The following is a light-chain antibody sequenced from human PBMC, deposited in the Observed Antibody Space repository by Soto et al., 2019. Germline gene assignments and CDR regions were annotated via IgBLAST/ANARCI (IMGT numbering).Light chain of an antibody. CDR1: SSDVGGYNY. V-gene: IGLV2-23*01. J-gene: IGLJ1*01. Sequence: QSALTQPASVSGSPGQSITISCTGTSSDVGGYNYVSWYQQHPGKGPKLMIYEGSKRPSGVSNRFSGSKSGNTASLTISGLQAEDEADYYCCSYAGSSTFYVFGTGTKVTVL. CDR3: CSYAGSSTFYV. CDR2: EGS.